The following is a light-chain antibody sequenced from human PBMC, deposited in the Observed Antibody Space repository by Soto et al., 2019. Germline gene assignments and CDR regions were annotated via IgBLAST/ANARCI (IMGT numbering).Light chain of an antibody. Sequence: IHLTRSPSSLSAAAGDRVTITCRASQSISSWLAWYQQKPGKAPKLLIYDASSLESGVPSRFSGSGSGTEFTLTISSLQPDDFATYYCQQYNSYPLTFGGGTKVDI. V-gene: IGKV1-5*01. CDR3: QQYNSYPLT. J-gene: IGKJ4*01. CDR2: DAS. CDR1: QSISSW.